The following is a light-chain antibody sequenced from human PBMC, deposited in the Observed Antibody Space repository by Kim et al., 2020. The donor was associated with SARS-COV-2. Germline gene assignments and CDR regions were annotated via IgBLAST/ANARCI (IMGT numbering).Light chain of an antibody. CDR2: DVN. Sequence: GQSLTVSCTGTSRDVGGHESVSWYQQHPDKAPHLMIFDVNKRPSGVSNRFSGSKSGNTASLTSSGLQAEDEAVYYCSSFTLSNTWVFGGGTKVTVL. CDR1: SRDVGGHES. V-gene: IGLV2-14*03. CDR3: SSFTLSNTWV. J-gene: IGLJ3*02.